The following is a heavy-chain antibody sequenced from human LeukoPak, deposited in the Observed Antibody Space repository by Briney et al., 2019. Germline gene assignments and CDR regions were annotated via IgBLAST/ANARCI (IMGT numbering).Heavy chain of an antibody. V-gene: IGHV4-34*01. D-gene: IGHD3-3*01. CDR1: GGSFSGYY. CDR2: INHSGST. J-gene: IGHJ5*02. Sequence: SETLSLTCAVYGGSFSGYYWSWIRQPPGKGLEWIGEINHSGSTNYNPSLKSRVTISVDTSKNQFSLKLNSLTAADTAVYYCARATNNYDFWSGYQFDPWGQGTLVTVSS. CDR3: ARATNNYDFWSGYQFDP.